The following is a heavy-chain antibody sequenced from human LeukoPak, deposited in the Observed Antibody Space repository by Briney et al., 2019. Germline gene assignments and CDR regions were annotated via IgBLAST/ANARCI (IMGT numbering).Heavy chain of an antibody. J-gene: IGHJ4*02. CDR2: VNPDGSGK. D-gene: IGHD7-27*01. V-gene: IGHV3-7*01. Sequence: PGGSLRLSCVASGFTFSGSWMTWVRQAPGKGLEWVANVNPDGSGKYYVDSVKGRFTVSRDNAKNSVYLQMNSLRAEDTAVYYCGRDPAWGAIDFWGQGTLVTVSS. CDR3: GRDPAWGAIDF. CDR1: GFTFSGSW.